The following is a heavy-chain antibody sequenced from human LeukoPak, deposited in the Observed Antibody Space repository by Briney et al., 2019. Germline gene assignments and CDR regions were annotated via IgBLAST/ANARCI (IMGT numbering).Heavy chain of an antibody. V-gene: IGHV1-18*04. CDR3: ARDGNGIAAGGAFRPFDI. Sequence: ASVKVSCKASGYTFTGYYMHWVRQAPGQGLEWMGWISAYNGNTNYAQNLQGRVTMTTDTSTSTAHMELRSLRSDDTAVYYCARDGNGIAAGGAFRPFDIWGQGTMVTVSS. D-gene: IGHD6-13*01. CDR2: ISAYNGNT. CDR1: GYTFTGYY. J-gene: IGHJ3*02.